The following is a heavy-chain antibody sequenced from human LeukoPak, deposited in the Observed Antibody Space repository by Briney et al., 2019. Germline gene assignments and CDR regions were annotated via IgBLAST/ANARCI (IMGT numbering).Heavy chain of an antibody. Sequence: PGGSLRLSCAASGFTFSSYGMHWVRQAPGKGLEWVAVISYDGSKKYYADSVKGRFTISRDNSKNTVYLQMNSLRAEDTAIYYCAKDNWQRPVRGYYGMDVWGQGTTVTVSS. CDR2: ISYDGSKK. D-gene: IGHD6-13*01. CDR3: AKDNWQRPVRGYYGMDV. J-gene: IGHJ6*02. CDR1: GFTFSSYG. V-gene: IGHV3-30*18.